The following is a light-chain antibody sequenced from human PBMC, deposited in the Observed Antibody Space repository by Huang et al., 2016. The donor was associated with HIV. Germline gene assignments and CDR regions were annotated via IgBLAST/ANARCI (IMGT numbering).Light chain of an antibody. J-gene: IGKJ1*01. V-gene: IGKV3-15*01. CDR1: QSIGTN. Sequence: EIVMTQSPATLSVSPGERATLAGRASQSIGTNLAWYQQKRGQAPRLLIYGAFTRATVIPARFSGSVSGTEFTLTSSSLQSEDFAIYYCQQYNDWRTFGQGTKVETK. CDR3: QQYNDWRT. CDR2: GAF.